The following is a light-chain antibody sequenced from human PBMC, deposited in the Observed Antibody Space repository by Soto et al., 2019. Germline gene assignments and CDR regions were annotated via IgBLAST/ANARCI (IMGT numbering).Light chain of an antibody. Sequence: DIVLTQSPLSLPVTPGEPASISCRSSQSLLSSNGNTYLVWYLQKPGQSPQVLIYLGSNRAAGVPDRFSGSGSGTDFTLKISRVQAEDVGIYYCMQGLTAPLTFGGGTKVEIK. CDR3: MQGLTAPLT. CDR1: QSLLSSNGNTY. V-gene: IGKV2-28*01. CDR2: LGS. J-gene: IGKJ4*01.